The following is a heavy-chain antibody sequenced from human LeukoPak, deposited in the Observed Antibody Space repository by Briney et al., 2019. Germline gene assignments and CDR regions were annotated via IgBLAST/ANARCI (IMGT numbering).Heavy chain of an antibody. CDR3: ARDLGYYDILTGYLNWFDP. Sequence: PSETLSLTCTVSGGSISSYYWSWIRQPAGKGLEWIGRIYTSGSTNYNPSLKSRVTISVDTSKNQFSLKLSSVTAADTAVYYCARDLGYYDILTGYLNWFDPWGQGTLVTVSS. J-gene: IGHJ5*02. D-gene: IGHD3-9*01. CDR1: GGSISSYY. CDR2: IYTSGST. V-gene: IGHV4-4*07.